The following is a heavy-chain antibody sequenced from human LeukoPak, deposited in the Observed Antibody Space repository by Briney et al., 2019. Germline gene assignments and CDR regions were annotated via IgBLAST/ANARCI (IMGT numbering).Heavy chain of an antibody. D-gene: IGHD6-19*01. J-gene: IGHJ4*02. V-gene: IGHV3-64*01. Sequence: PGGSLRLSCAASGFTFSNYAMHWVRQAPGKGLEYVSGISSNGGSTYYANSVKGRFIISRDNSKNTLYLQMGSLRAEDMAVYYCASDGKVASGWYYFDYWGQGTLVTVSS. CDR1: GFTFSNYA. CDR2: ISSNGGST. CDR3: ASDGKVASGWYYFDY.